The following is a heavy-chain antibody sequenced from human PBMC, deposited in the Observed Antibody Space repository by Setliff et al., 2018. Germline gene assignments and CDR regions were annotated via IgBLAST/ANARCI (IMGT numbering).Heavy chain of an antibody. J-gene: IGHJ6*03. Sequence: PGGSLRLSCAASGFTFSSYSMNWVRQAPGKGLEWVSSISSSSSTIYYADSVKGRFTISRDNAKNSLYLQMNSLRAEDTAVYYCARNGDVDTGFLGYYYYYYMDVWGKGTTVTVSS. CDR3: ARNGDVDTGFLGYYYYYYMDV. D-gene: IGHD5-18*01. V-gene: IGHV3-48*01. CDR1: GFTFSSYS. CDR2: ISSSSSTI.